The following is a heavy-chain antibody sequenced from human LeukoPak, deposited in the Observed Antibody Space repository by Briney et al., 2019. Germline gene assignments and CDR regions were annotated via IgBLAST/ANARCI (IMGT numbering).Heavy chain of an antibody. D-gene: IGHD2-2*01. CDR3: ARGGKVVPAAIVADYFDY. Sequence: SVKVSCKASGGTFSSYAISWVRQAPGQGLEWMGGIIPILGTANYAQKFQGRVTITTDESTSTAYMELSSLRSEDTAVYYCARGGKVVPAAIVADYFDYWGQGTLVTVSS. CDR1: GGTFSSYA. J-gene: IGHJ4*02. V-gene: IGHV1-69*05. CDR2: IIPILGTA.